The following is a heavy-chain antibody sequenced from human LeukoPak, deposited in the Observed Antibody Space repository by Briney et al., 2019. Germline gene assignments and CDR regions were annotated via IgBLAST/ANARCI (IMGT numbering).Heavy chain of an antibody. J-gene: IGHJ4*02. V-gene: IGHV3-23*01. CDR1: GFAFRIYA. CDR3: AKHHYSSSRDYFDY. Sequence: GGSLRLSCAASGFAFRIYAMTWVRQAPGKGLEWVSVISGSGGSTNYADSVKGRFIISRDNSRNTLFLQMNSLRAEDTAVYYCAKHHYSSSRDYFDYWGQGTLVTVSS. CDR2: ISGSGGST. D-gene: IGHD6-13*01.